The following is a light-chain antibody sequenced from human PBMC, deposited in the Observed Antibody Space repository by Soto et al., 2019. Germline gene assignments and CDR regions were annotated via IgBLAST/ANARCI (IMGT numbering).Light chain of an antibody. CDR2: AAS. V-gene: IGKV1-39*01. CDR3: QQSFTTPPT. CDR1: QSIRRF. Sequence: DIQMTQSPSSLSASVGDRVTITCRASQSIRRFLNWYQQKPGKAPKLLIYAASSLQSGVPSRFSGSGSGTDFTLIISSLQPEDFATYYCQQSFTTPPTFGQGTKVEIK. J-gene: IGKJ1*01.